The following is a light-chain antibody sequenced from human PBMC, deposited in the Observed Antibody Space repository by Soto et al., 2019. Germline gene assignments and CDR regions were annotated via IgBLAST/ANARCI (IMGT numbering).Light chain of an antibody. V-gene: IGKV3-20*01. CDR2: SAS. CDR3: QHYGNSPPSTWT. J-gene: IGKJ1*01. Sequence: EIVLTQSPGTLALSPGERGTLSCRASQSLRTTYLAWYQQKPGQAPRLLIYSASSRATGIPDRFSGSGSGTDFTLTISRLEPEDFAVYYCQHYGNSPPSTWTFGQGTKVEIK. CDR1: QSLRTTY.